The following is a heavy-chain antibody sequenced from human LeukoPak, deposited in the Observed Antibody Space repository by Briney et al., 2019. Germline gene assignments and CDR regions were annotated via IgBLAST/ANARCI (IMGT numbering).Heavy chain of an antibody. V-gene: IGHV3-53*01. Sequence: GGSLRLSCAASGFTVISTYMSWVRQAPGKGLEWVSIIYSGGATYYAASVKGRFTISRDNSKNTLYLQMNSLRAEDTAVYYCARWADYGDNFDYWGQGSLVIVSS. J-gene: IGHJ4*02. CDR1: GFTVISTY. CDR3: ARWADYGDNFDY. CDR2: IYSGGAT. D-gene: IGHD4-17*01.